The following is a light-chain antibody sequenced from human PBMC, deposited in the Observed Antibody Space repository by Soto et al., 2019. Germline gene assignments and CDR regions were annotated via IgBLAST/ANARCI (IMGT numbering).Light chain of an antibody. CDR1: QGVSSN. V-gene: IGKV3-15*01. Sequence: EIVMTQSPATLSVSPGERATLSCRASQGVSSNLAWYQQKPGQAPRLLIYGASTRATGIPARFSGSASGTEFTLTISRLQSEDFAVYYCQQYNNWPWTFGQGTKVEIK. CDR3: QQYNNWPWT. CDR2: GAS. J-gene: IGKJ1*01.